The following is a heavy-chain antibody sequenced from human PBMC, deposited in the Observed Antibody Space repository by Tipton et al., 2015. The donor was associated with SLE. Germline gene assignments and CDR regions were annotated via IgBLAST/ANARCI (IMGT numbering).Heavy chain of an antibody. D-gene: IGHD2/OR15-2a*01. Sequence: TLSLTCALSGDSISNNNYYWGWIRQPPGKGLEWIGSIYYSGSTYYNPSLKSRVTISVDTSKNQFSLKLSSVTAADTAVYYCASTNIPGAFDIWGQGTMVTVSS. CDR2: IYYSGST. J-gene: IGHJ3*02. CDR3: ASTNIPGAFDI. CDR1: GDSISNNNYY. V-gene: IGHV4-39*07.